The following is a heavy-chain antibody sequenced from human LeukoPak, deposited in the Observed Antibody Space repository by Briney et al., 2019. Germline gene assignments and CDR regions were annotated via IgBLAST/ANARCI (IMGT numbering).Heavy chain of an antibody. V-gene: IGHV3-7*01. CDR3: ARDPYSGSYGHLYYYYMDV. CDR2: IKQDGSEK. J-gene: IGHJ6*03. D-gene: IGHD1-26*01. CDR1: GFIFNNYW. Sequence: GGSLRLSCAASGFIFNNYWMTWARQAPGKGLEWVAHIKQDGSEKNYVDSVKGRFTISRDNAKNSLFLQMDSLRAEDTAVYYCARDPYSGSYGHLYYYYMDVWGKGTTVTISS.